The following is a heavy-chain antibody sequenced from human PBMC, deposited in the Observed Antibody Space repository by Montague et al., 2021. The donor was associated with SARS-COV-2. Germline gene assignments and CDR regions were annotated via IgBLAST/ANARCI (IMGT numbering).Heavy chain of an antibody. Sequence: SQRLSCAASGFTFSTHWMSWARQAPGKGLEWLANLNQDGSRTYYVDSVKGRFIISRDNAENSLFLQMDSLRAEDTAVYYCARDHHMSLAPWGQGTLVIVSP. CDR3: ARDHHMSLAP. CDR1: GFTFSTHW. V-gene: IGHV3-7*01. D-gene: IGHD2-21*01. CDR2: LNQDGSRT. J-gene: IGHJ5*02.